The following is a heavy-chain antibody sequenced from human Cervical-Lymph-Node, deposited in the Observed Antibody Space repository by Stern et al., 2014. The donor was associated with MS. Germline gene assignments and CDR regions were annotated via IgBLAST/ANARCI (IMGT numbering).Heavy chain of an antibody. V-gene: IGHV5-51*03. D-gene: IGHD1-1*01. CDR2: IYPGDSET. J-gene: IGHJ4*02. Sequence: VQLVQSGAEVRKPGESLRISCEVSGYRFTNNWIGWVRQVPGKGLEWMGIIYPGDSETRYSPSFQGQVPIFVDNSNSFPSQQWSSLKASDTAIYYCARRGHGYMGIDYWGQGTLVTVSS. CDR1: GYRFTNNW. CDR3: ARRGHGYMGIDY.